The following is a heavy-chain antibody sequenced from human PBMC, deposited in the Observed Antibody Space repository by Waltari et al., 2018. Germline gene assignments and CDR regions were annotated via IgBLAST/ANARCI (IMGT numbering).Heavy chain of an antibody. D-gene: IGHD2-2*01. V-gene: IGHV1-24*01. CDR2: FDPEDGET. CDR1: GYTFTELS. Sequence: QVQLVQSGAEVKKPGASVKVSCKASGYTFTELSMHWVRQAPGQGLEWMGGFDPEDGETIYAQKFQGRVTMTEDTSTDTAYMELSSLRSEDTAVYYCATVLGPYCSSTSCPNWFDPWGQGTLVTVSS. CDR3: ATVLGPYCSSTSCPNWFDP. J-gene: IGHJ5*02.